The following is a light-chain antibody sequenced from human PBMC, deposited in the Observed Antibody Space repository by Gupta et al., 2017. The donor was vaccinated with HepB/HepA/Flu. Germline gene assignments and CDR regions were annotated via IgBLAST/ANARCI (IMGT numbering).Light chain of an antibody. J-gene: IGKJ1*01. CDR2: KAS. CDR1: QSVNTW. V-gene: IGKV1-5*03. Sequence: SIGDRVTITCRASQSVNTWLAWVQQKPGRAPQPLIFKASRLESGVSSRFSGSGSGTEFTLTISGLQADDFGNYYCHQYNSSPWTFGQGTSVQMK. CDR3: HQYNSSPWT.